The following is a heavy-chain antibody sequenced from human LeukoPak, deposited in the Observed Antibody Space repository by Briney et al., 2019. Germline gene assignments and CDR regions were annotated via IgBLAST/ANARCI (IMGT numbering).Heavy chain of an antibody. Sequence: NPGGSLRLSCAASGFTFSDYYMSWIRQAPGKGLEWISYITSRGSTIYYADSVKGRFTISRDNAKKSLYLQMNSLRAEDTAVYYCARVSGGSVSYYFDYWGQGTLVTVSS. D-gene: IGHD3-10*01. CDR1: GFTFSDYY. CDR3: ARVSGGSVSYYFDY. V-gene: IGHV3-11*04. J-gene: IGHJ4*02. CDR2: ITSRGSTI.